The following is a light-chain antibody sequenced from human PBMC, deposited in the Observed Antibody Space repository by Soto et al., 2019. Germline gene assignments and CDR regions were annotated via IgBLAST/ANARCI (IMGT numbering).Light chain of an antibody. Sequence: QSALTQPASVSGSPGQSITISCTGTSSDVGCYNYVSWYQQHPGKAPKLMIYEVSNRPSGVSNRFSGSKSGNTASLTISGLQAADEADYYCSSYAGFNNFYVFGTGTKVTVL. J-gene: IGLJ1*01. V-gene: IGLV2-14*01. CDR3: SSYAGFNNFYV. CDR2: EVS. CDR1: SSDVGCYNY.